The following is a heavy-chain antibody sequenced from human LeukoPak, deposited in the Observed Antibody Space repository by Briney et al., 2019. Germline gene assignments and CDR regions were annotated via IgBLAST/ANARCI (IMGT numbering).Heavy chain of an antibody. CDR1: GGSFSGYY. Sequence: SETLSLTCAVYGGSFSGYYWSWIRQPPGKGLEWIGEINHSGSTNYNPSLKSRVTISVDTSKNQFSLKLSSVTAADTAVYYCASTDCSGGSCYQGYYYYGMDVWGQGTTVTVSS. V-gene: IGHV4-34*01. CDR2: INHSGST. CDR3: ASTDCSGGSCYQGYYYYGMDV. D-gene: IGHD2-15*01. J-gene: IGHJ6*02.